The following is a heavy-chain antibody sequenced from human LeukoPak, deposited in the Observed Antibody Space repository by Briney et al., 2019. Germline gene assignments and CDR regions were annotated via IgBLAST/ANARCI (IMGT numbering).Heavy chain of an antibody. CDR1: GYTFTDYA. CDR3: SRDDFNEPRSMRAEAFDY. J-gene: IGHJ4*02. D-gene: IGHD2/OR15-2a*01. Sequence: ASVRVSCRPSGYTFTDYAISWVRQAPGQGLGWVGWISTHSGDSDSAETLQDRITLTTDTSTNTAYMELTGLGSDDTAAYYCSRDDFNEPRSMRAEAFDYWGQGTLLTVSS. V-gene: IGHV1-18*01. CDR2: ISTHSGDS.